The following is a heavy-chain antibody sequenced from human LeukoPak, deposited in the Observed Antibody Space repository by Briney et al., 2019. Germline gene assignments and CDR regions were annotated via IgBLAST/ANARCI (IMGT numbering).Heavy chain of an antibody. Sequence: ASVTVSCKASGGTFSSYAISWVRQAPGQGLEWMGGIIPIFGTANYAQKFQGRVTITADESTSTAYMELSSLRSEDTAVYYCARFPDFHHSSSWYGEGWGQGTLVTVSS. J-gene: IGHJ4*02. CDR3: ARFPDFHHSSSWYGEG. D-gene: IGHD6-13*01. V-gene: IGHV1-69*13. CDR2: IIPIFGTA. CDR1: GGTFSSYA.